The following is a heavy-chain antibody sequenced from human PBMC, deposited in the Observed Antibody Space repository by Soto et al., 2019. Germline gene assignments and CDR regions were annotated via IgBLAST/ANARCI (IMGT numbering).Heavy chain of an antibody. CDR1: GFSFSDYA. V-gene: IGHV3-23*01. CDR2: ISRTGDSA. D-gene: IGHD3-22*01. J-gene: IGHJ5*01. Sequence: VHLLESGGALVQPGGSLTLSCAASGFSFSDYAMSWVRQAPGKGLEWASSISRTGDSAYYADSVKGRFAISRDRSKNRLSLQMNSLRVEDTAVYYCAKGPDGSGYYHNWFDSWGQGTLITVSS. CDR3: AKGPDGSGYYHNWFDS.